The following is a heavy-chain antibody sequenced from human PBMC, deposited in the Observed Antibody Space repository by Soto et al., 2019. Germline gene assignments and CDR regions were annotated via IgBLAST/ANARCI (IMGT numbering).Heavy chain of an antibody. Sequence: TLSLTCTVSGGSISSGGYYWSWIRQHPGKGLEWIGYIYYSGSTYYNPSLKSRVTISVDTSKNQFSLKLSSVTAADTAVYYCARENIYYYDSSVYRSVDPSGQGTLVTVYS. V-gene: IGHV4-31*03. J-gene: IGHJ5*02. D-gene: IGHD3-22*01. CDR3: ARENIYYYDSSVYRSVDP. CDR2: IYYSGST. CDR1: GGSISSGGYY.